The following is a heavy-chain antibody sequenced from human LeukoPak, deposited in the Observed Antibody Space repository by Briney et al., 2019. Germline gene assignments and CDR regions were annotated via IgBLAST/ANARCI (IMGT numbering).Heavy chain of an antibody. CDR1: GYXFTGYY. CDR3: ARDRGCSGGSCYFS. V-gene: IGHV1-2*02. CDR2: INPNSGGT. D-gene: IGHD2-15*01. J-gene: IGHJ4*02. Sequence: ASVKVSCRASGYXFTGYYMHWVRQAPGQGLEWMGWINPNSGGTNYAQKFQGRVTMTRDTCISTAYMELSRLRSDDTAVYYCARDRGCSGGSCYFSWGQGTLVTVSS.